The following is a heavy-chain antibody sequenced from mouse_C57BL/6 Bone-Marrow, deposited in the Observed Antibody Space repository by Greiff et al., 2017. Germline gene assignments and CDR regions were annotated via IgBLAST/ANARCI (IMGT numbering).Heavy chain of an antibody. V-gene: IGHV3-6*01. D-gene: IGHD1-1*01. CDR1: GYSITSGYY. CDR3: AREGAITTVVAFDY. J-gene: IGHJ2*01. CDR2: ISYDGSN. Sequence: EVKLQESGPGLVKPSQSLSLTCSVTGYSITSGYYWNWIRQFPGNKLEWMGYISYDGSNNYNPSLKNRISITRDTSKNQFFLKLNSVTTEDTATYYCAREGAITTVVAFDYWGQGTTLTVSS.